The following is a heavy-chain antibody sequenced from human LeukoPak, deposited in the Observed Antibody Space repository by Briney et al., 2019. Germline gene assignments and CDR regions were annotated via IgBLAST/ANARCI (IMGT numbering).Heavy chain of an antibody. CDR3: ARVRVGGTNYFDS. CDR1: GFTFSNYA. CDR2: IWYDGSNK. Sequence: GGSLRLSCAASGFTFSNYAMHWVRQAPGKGLEWVAVIWYDGSNKYYADSVKGRFTISRDNSKNTLYLQMNSLRAEDTAVYYCARVRVGGTNYFDSWGQGTLVTVSS. V-gene: IGHV3-33*01. J-gene: IGHJ4*02. D-gene: IGHD1-26*01.